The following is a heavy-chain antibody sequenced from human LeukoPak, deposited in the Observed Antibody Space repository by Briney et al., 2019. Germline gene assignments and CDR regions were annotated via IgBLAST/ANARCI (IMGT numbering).Heavy chain of an antibody. J-gene: IGHJ4*02. D-gene: IGHD5-18*01. Sequence: GESLRLSCVASIFTFSSFWTHWVRQAPGKGLVWVSRINSDGSSTTYADSVKGRFTISRDNAKNTVYLQMNSLRAEHTAVYYCARGWDAYSYGIWGQGTLVTVSS. V-gene: IGHV3-74*01. CDR3: ARGWDAYSYGI. CDR1: IFTFSSFW. CDR2: INSDGSST.